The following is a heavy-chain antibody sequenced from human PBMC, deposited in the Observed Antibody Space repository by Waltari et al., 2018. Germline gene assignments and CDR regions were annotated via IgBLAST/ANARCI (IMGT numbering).Heavy chain of an antibody. CDR3: ARGDSSPSGYYYYGMDV. CDR1: GFTFSSYG. J-gene: IGHJ6*02. CDR2: ISSSASYI. Sequence: EVQLVESGGGLVKPGGSLRLSCPGSGFTFSSYGINWVRPAPGKGLEWVSSISSSASYIYYADSVKGRFTISRDNAKNSLYLQMSSLRAEDTAVYYCARGDSSPSGYYYYGMDVWGQGTTVTVSS. V-gene: IGHV3-21*01. D-gene: IGHD6-13*01.